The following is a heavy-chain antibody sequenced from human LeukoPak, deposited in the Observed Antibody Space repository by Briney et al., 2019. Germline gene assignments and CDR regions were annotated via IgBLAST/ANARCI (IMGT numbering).Heavy chain of an antibody. CDR3: ARRITGTTSDSFDY. J-gene: IGHJ4*02. CDR1: GGSISSSPYY. Sequence: SETLSLTCTVSGGSISSSPYYWGWIRQPPGKGLEWIGSISYSVNTYYNPSLKSRVTISVDTSKSQFSLKLSSVTAADTAVYYCARRITGTTSDSFDYWGQGTLVTVSS. V-gene: IGHV4-39*01. CDR2: ISYSVNT. D-gene: IGHD1-20*01.